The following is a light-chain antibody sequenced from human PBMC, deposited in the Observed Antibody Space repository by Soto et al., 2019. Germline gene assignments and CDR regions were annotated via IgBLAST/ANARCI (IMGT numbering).Light chain of an antibody. CDR2: GAY. CDR3: QHYNYWPPKT. Sequence: EIVMTQSPATLSVSPGEIATLSCRASQSVSSSYLAWYQQKPGQAPRLLIYGAYTRATGIPARFSGSGSGTDFTLTISSLQSEDFAVYYCQHYNYWPPKTFGQGTKV. J-gene: IGKJ1*01. V-gene: IGKV3-15*01. CDR1: QSVSSSY.